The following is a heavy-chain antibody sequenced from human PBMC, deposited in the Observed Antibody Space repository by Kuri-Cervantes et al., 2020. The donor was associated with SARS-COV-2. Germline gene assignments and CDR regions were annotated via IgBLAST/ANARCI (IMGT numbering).Heavy chain of an antibody. CDR3: ATGPLDY. V-gene: IGHV3-15*01. Sequence: GESLKISCAASGFNFNNYGMNWVRQAPGKGLEWVGRIYSESDAAQYAAPDGGTTDYAAPMKDRFIISRDDSKNTLFLQMNFLQTEDTAVYYCATGPLDYWGHGTLVTVSS. J-gene: IGHJ4*01. CDR1: GFNFNNYG. CDR2: IYSESDAAQYAAPDGGTT.